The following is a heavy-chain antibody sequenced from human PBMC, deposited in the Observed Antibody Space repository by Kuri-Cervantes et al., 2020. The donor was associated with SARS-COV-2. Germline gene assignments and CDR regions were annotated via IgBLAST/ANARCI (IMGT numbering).Heavy chain of an antibody. Sequence: SETLSLTCTVSGYSISSSYYWSWIRQPAGKGLEWIGRIYTSGSTNYNPSLKSRVTMSVDTSRNQFSLKLSSATAADTAVYYCARISRTYAFDIWGQGTMVTVSS. CDR3: ARISRTYAFDI. J-gene: IGHJ3*02. V-gene: IGHV4-4*07. CDR2: IYTSGST. D-gene: IGHD1-14*01. CDR1: GYSISSSYY.